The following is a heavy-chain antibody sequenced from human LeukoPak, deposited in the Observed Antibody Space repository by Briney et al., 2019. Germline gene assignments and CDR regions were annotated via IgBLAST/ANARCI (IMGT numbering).Heavy chain of an antibody. Sequence: SETLSLTCTVSGGSISSYYWSWIRQPPGKGLEWIGYIYYSGSTNYNPSLKSRVTISVDTSKNQFSLKLSSVTAADTAVYYCARVIAVAGTGWFDPWGQGTLVTVSS. V-gene: IGHV4-59*01. CDR2: IYYSGST. CDR1: GGSISSYY. D-gene: IGHD6-19*01. CDR3: ARVIAVAGTGWFDP. J-gene: IGHJ5*02.